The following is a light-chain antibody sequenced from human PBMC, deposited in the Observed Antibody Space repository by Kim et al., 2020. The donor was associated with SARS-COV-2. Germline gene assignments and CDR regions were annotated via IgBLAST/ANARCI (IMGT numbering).Light chain of an antibody. V-gene: IGLV2-23*02. CDR1: RGDVGSYNR. J-gene: IGLJ1*01. CDR2: DVS. Sequence: QWMAIPFTGTRGDVGSYNRVSWEQQDRGKAPKLVIYDVSKWPLGFSNRFAGSKCGNTASLTISGLQAEDEADYYCCSRAGSRTFYVFGTGTKVTVL. CDR3: CSRAGSRTFYV.